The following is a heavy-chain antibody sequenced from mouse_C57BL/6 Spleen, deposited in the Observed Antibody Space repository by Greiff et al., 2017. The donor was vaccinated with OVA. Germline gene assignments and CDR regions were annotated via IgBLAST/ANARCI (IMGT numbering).Heavy chain of an antibody. CDR2: FYPGSGSI. CDR3: ERQEEAYDYDDEYYIDY. V-gene: IGHV1-62-2*01. D-gene: IGHD2-4*01. J-gene: IGHJ2*01. Sequence: QVQLQQSGAELVKPGASVKLSCKASGYTFTEYTIHWVKQRPGQGLEWIGWFYPGSGSIKYNEKFKDKATLTADKSSNKVYMELNSLTSEDYAVYFYERQEEAYDYDDEYYIDYWGQGTTLTVSS. CDR1: GYTFTEYT.